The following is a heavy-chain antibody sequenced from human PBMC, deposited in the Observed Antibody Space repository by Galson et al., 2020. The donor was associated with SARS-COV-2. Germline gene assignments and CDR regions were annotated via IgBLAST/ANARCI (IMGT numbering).Heavy chain of an antibody. J-gene: IGHJ4*01. V-gene: IGHV1-2*02. CDR2: INPNSGGT. D-gene: IGHD3-10*01. CDR3: ARDLGHGARGYILE. Sequence: GESLKISCKASGYTFTGYYLHWVRQAPGQGLEWMGWINPNSGGTKYEQQFQGRVTMTRDTSISTAYMELSSLRSDDTAGYHCARDLGHGARGYILEWGQGALVTVSS. CDR1: GYTFTGYY.